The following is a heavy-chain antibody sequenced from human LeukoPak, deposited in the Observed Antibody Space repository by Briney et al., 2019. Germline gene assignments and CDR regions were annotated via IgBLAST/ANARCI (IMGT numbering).Heavy chain of an antibody. D-gene: IGHD2-2*02. J-gene: IGHJ4*02. Sequence: SETLSLTCTVSGGSISSYYWSWIRQPAGKGLEWIGRIYTSGSTNYNPSLKSRVTMSVDTSKNQFSLKLSSVTAADTAVYYCARGSHQLLYSYFDYWGQGTLVTVSS. CDR3: ARGSHQLLYSYFDY. V-gene: IGHV4-4*07. CDR1: GGSISSYY. CDR2: IYTSGST.